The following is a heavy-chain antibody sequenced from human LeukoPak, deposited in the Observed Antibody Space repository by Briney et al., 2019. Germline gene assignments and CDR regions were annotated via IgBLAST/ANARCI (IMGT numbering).Heavy chain of an antibody. CDR2: ISGSSSTI. CDR3: ARDLSGTYPFDL. J-gene: IGHJ4*02. D-gene: IGHD1-26*01. V-gene: IGHV3-48*02. CDR1: RFIFSMFC. Sequence: GGSLRLSCVASRFIFSMFCMNWVRQAPGKGLEWLSHISGSSSTIHYEDSVKGRFTISRDNAKNSLYLQMNSLRDEDTAVYYCARDLSGTYPFDLWGQGTLVTVSS.